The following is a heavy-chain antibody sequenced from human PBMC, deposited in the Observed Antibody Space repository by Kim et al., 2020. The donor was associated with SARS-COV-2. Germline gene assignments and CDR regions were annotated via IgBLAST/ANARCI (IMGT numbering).Heavy chain of an antibody. CDR1: GFTFSSYW. V-gene: IGHV3-7*01. CDR2: IKQDGSEK. J-gene: IGHJ4*02. Sequence: GGSLRLSCAASGFTFSSYWMSWVRQAPGKGLEWVANIKQDGSEKYYVDSVKGRFTISRDNAKNSLYLQMNSLRAEDTAVYYCARKISPYYYGSGSYPSFDYWGQGTLVTVSS. CDR3: ARKISPYYYGSGSYPSFDY. D-gene: IGHD3-10*01.